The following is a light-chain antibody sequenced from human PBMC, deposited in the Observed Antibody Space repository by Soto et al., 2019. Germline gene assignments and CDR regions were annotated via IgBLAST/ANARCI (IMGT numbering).Light chain of an antibody. CDR2: RAS. Sequence: EIVLKQSASTLSLYPEERATLSCRASQSINSNLAWYQQKPGQAPRLFIFRASSRATGLPARFSASGSGTDFNLTISSLQSEDFAVYYCQQYNNWTRATFGGGTKVDIK. J-gene: IGKJ4*01. CDR1: QSINSN. CDR3: QQYNNWTRAT. V-gene: IGKV3-15*01.